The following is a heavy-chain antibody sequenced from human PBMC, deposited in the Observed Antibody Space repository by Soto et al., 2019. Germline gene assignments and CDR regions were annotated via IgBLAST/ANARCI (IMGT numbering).Heavy chain of an antibody. V-gene: IGHV3-30*18. CDR3: AKIVTLDAFDI. CDR2: ISYDGSNK. CDR1: GFTFSSYG. Sequence: QVQLVESGGGVVQPGRTLRLSCAASGFTFSSYGMHWVRQAPGKGLEWVAVISYDGSNKYYAESVKGRFTISRDNSKNTLYLQMNSLRAEDTAVYYCAKIVTLDAFDIWGQGTMVTVSS. J-gene: IGHJ3*02. D-gene: IGHD3-16*01.